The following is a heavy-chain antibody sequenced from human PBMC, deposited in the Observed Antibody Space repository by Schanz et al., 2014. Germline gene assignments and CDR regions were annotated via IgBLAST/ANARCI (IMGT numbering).Heavy chain of an antibody. V-gene: IGHV3-9*01. CDR1: GFTFDDHA. J-gene: IGHJ4*02. Sequence: EVQLVESGGVVAQPGGSLRLSCAASGFTFDDHAMHWVRQVPGKGLEWVSGISWNSGNIAYADSVKGRFTISRDNAKNSLYLQMNSLRPEYTALYYCAKVQTHTLYGGNSCFDYWGQGTLVTVSS. CDR3: AKVQTHTLYGGNSCFDY. D-gene: IGHD2-21*02. CDR2: ISWNSGNI.